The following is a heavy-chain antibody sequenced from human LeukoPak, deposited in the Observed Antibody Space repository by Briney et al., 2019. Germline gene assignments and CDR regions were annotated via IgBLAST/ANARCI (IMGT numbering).Heavy chain of an antibody. CDR2: IYTSGST. CDR1: GGSISSYY. CDR3: ARAPLFGVVIDDAFDI. Sequence: PSETLSLTCTVSGGSISSYYWSWIRQPAGKGLEWIGRIYTSGSTNYNPSLKSRVTISVDTSKNQFSLKLSSVTAADTAVYYCARAPLFGVVIDDAFDIWGQGTMVTVSS. D-gene: IGHD3-3*01. J-gene: IGHJ3*02. V-gene: IGHV4-4*07.